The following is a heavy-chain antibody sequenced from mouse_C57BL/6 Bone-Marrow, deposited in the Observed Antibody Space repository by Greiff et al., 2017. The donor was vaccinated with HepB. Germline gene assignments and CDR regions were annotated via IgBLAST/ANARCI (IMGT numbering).Heavy chain of an antibody. CDR2: ISNGGGST. V-gene: IGHV5-12*01. J-gene: IGHJ3*01. Sequence: EVQVVESGGGLVQPGGSLKLSCAASGFTFSDYYMYWVRQTPEKRLEWVAYISNGGGSTYYPDTVKGRFTISRDNAKNTLYLQMSRLKSEDTAMYYCARGWSFAYWGQGTLVTVSA. D-gene: IGHD1-1*02. CDR1: GFTFSDYY. CDR3: ARGWSFAY.